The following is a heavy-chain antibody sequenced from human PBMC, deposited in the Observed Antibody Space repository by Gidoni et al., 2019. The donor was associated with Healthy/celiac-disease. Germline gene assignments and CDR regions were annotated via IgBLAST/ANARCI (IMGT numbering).Heavy chain of an antibody. D-gene: IGHD3-3*01. CDR2: INHSGST. V-gene: IGHV4-34*01. CDR1: GGSFSGYY. CDR3: ARTSHYDFWSGYYHGMDV. J-gene: IGHJ6*02. Sequence: QVQLQQWGAGLLKPSETLSLTCAVYGGSFSGYYWSWIRQPPGKGLEWIGEINHSGSTNYNPSLKSRVTISVDTSKNQFSLKLSSVTAADTAVYYCARTSHYDFWSGYYHGMDVWGQGTTVTVSS.